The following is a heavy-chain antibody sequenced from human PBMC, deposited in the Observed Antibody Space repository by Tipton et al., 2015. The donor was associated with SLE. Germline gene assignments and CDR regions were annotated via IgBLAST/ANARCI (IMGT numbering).Heavy chain of an antibody. D-gene: IGHD2/OR15-2a*01. CDR3: ARIFSDYFYYMDV. V-gene: IGHV1-18*01. CDR1: GHTLTDYG. Sequence: QLVQSGAEVKKPGASVKVSCKASGHTLTDYGISWVRQAPGQGLEWMGGISAYNGNKKYAQKIQGRVTMTTDTSTNTAYMELRSLRSDDTAVYYCARIFSDYFYYMDVWGKGTTVTVSS. J-gene: IGHJ6*03. CDR2: ISAYNGNK.